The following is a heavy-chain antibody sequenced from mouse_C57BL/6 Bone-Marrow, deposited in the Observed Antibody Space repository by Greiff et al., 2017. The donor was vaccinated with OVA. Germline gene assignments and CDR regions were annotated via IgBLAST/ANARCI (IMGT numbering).Heavy chain of an antibody. CDR2: IHPNSGST. J-gene: IGHJ3*01. V-gene: IGHV1-64*01. CDR1: GYTFTSYW. Sequence: QVQLQQPGAELVKPGASVKLSCKASGYTFTSYWMHWVKQRPGQGLEWIGKIHPNSGSTNYNEKFKSKATLTVDTSSSTAYMQLSSLTSEDSAVYYCARGGYDCHAGEFDYWGQGTLVTVS. D-gene: IGHD2-4*01. CDR3: ARGGYDCHAGEFDY.